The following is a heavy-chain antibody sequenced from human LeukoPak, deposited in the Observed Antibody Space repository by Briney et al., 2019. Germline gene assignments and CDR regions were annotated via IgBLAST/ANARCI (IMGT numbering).Heavy chain of an antibody. V-gene: IGHV3-74*01. J-gene: IGHJ4*02. CDR3: ARGRPHGNDY. Sequence: GGSLRLSCAASGFTFSSYWMNWVRQAPGKGLVWVSRIASDGSSTTYADSVKGRFSISRDNAKNTLYLQMNSLKVEDSAVYYCARGRPHGNDYWGQGTLVTVSS. D-gene: IGHD4-23*01. CDR2: IASDGSST. CDR1: GFTFSSYW.